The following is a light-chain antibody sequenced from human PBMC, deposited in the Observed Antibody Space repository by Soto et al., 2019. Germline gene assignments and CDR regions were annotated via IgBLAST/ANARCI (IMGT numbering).Light chain of an antibody. J-gene: IGKJ5*01. CDR1: QSVRSTY. V-gene: IGKV3-20*01. CDR2: GAS. Sequence: EIVLTQSPGTLSLSPGERATLSCRASQSVRSTYLAWYQQTPGQAPRLLIYGASSRATGIPDRFSGSGSGTDFTLAISRVEPEDFAVYYCQQYGSLPITFGQGTRLEIK. CDR3: QQYGSLPIT.